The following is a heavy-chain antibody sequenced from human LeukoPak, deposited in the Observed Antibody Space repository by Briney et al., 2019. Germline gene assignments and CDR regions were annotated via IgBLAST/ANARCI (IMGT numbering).Heavy chain of an antibody. V-gene: IGHV1-8*01. CDR1: GYTFTSYD. J-gene: IGHJ4*02. Sequence: ASVKVSCKASGYTFTSYDINWVRQATGQGLEWMGWMNPNSGNSGYAQKFQGRVTMTRNTSISTAYMELSSLRSEDTAVYYCARDEDTVTTSLGYWGQGTLVTVSS. CDR3: ARDEDTVTTSLGY. CDR2: MNPNSGNS. D-gene: IGHD4-17*01.